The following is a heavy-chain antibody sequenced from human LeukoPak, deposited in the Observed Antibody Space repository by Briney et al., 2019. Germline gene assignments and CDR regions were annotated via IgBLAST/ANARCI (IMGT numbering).Heavy chain of an antibody. CDR1: GFTFSSYG. D-gene: IGHD6-25*01. V-gene: IGHV3-33*01. J-gene: IGHJ5*02. CDR2: IWYDGSNK. CDR3: ARESGPLNWFDP. Sequence: GRSLRLSCAASGFTFSSYGMHWVRQAPGKGLEWVAVIWYDGSNKYYADSVKGRFTISRDNSKNTLYLQMNSLRAEDTAVYYCARESGPLNWFDPWGQGTLVTVSS.